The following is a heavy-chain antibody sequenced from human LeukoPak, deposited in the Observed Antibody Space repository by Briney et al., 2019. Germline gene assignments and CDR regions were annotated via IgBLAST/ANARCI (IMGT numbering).Heavy chain of an antibody. D-gene: IGHD2-2*01. CDR2: IYTGGSV. J-gene: IGHJ6*03. CDR1: GFTVSSNY. CDR3: ARDVSSTSFYYYYYMDV. V-gene: IGHV3-53*05. Sequence: GGSLRLSCAASGFTVSSNYMSWVRQAPGKGLEWVSVIYTGGSVYYADSVKGRFTISRDNSKNTLYLQMNSLRAEDTAVYYCARDVSSTSFYYYYYMDVWGKGTTVTVSS.